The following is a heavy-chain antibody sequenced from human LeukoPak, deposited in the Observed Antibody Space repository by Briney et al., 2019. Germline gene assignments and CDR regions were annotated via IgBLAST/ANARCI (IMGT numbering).Heavy chain of an antibody. CDR1: GYTYTSYG. CDR2: ISAYNGNT. J-gene: IGHJ4*02. Sequence: ASVKVSCKASGYTYTSYGISWARQAPGQGLEWMGWISAYNGNTNYAQKLQGRVTMTTDTSTSTAYMELRSLRSDDTAVYYCARVRCSSTSCYGPFDYWGQGTLVTVSS. CDR3: ARVRCSSTSCYGPFDY. V-gene: IGHV1-18*01. D-gene: IGHD2-2*01.